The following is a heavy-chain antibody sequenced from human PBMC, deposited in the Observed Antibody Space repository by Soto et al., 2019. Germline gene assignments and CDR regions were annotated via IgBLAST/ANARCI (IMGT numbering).Heavy chain of an antibody. Sequence: ASVKVSCKASGGTFSSYAISWVRQAPGQGLEWMGGIIPIFGTANYAQKFQGRVTITADESTSTAYMGLSSLRSEDTAVYYCARDLEGGGNPWGQGTLVTVSS. V-gene: IGHV1-69*13. CDR1: GGTFSSYA. D-gene: IGHD2-15*01. CDR2: IIPIFGTA. J-gene: IGHJ5*02. CDR3: ARDLEGGGNP.